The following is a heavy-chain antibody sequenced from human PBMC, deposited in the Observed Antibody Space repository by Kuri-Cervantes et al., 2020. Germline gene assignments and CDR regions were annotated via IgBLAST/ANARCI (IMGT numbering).Heavy chain of an antibody. CDR1: GGSISSYY. CDR3: AGARWLRLPWFDP. V-gene: IGHV4-4*07. CDR2: IYTSGST. D-gene: IGHD5-12*01. Sequence: GSLRLSCTVSGGSISSYYWSWIRQPAGKGLEWIGRIYTSGSTNYNPSLKSRVTMSVDTSKNQFSLKLSSVTAADTAVYYCAGARWLRLPWFDPWGQGTLVTVSS. J-gene: IGHJ5*02.